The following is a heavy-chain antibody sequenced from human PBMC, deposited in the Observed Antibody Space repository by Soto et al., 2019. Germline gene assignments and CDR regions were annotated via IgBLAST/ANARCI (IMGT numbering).Heavy chain of an antibody. CDR3: ASPYSCYEYPSWAFDI. Sequence: ASVKVSCKASGYTFTSYYMHWVRQAPGQGLEWMGIINPSGGSTSYAQKFQGRVTMTRDTSTSTVYMELSSLRSEDTAVYYCASPYSCYEYPSWAFDIWGQGTMVTVSS. CDR1: GYTFTSYY. V-gene: IGHV1-46*03. J-gene: IGHJ3*02. CDR2: INPSGGST. D-gene: IGHD5-12*01.